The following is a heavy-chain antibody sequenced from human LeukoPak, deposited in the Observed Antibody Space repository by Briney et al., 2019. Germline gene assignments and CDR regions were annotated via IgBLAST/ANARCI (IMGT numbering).Heavy chain of an antibody. D-gene: IGHD2-15*01. CDR2: INHSGST. Sequence: NPSETLSLTCAVYGGSFSGYYWSWIRQPPGKGLEWIGEINHSGSTNYNPSLKSRVTISVDTSKNQFSLKLSSVTAADTAVYYCARGRLGYCSGGSCRPRSVNWFDPWGQGTLVTVSS. CDR1: GGSFSGYY. CDR3: ARGRLGYCSGGSCRPRSVNWFDP. J-gene: IGHJ5*02. V-gene: IGHV4-34*01.